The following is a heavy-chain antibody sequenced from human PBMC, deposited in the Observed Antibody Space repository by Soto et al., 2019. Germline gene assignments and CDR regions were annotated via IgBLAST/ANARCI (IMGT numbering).Heavy chain of an antibody. J-gene: IGHJ6*02. CDR1: VFTFISYW. V-gene: IGHV3-74*01. CDR2: INSDGSST. CDR3: ARGIAAPKNYYYYYGMDV. Sequence: GWSLRLSCASSVFTFISYWMHWVRQAPGKGLVWVSRINSDGSSTSYADSVKGRFTISRDNAKNTLYLQMNSLRAEDTAVYYCARGIAAPKNYYYYYGMDVWGQGTTVTVSS. D-gene: IGHD6-6*01.